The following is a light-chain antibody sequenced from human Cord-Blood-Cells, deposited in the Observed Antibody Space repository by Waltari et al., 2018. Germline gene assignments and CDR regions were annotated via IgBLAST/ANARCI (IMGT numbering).Light chain of an antibody. V-gene: IGLV1-47*01. CDR1: SSNIGSNY. Sequence: SVLTQPPSASGPPGQRVTISCSGRSSNIGSNYVYWYQQLPGTAPKLLIYRNNPRPSGVPDRFAGSTSGTSASLAISGLRSEDEDDYYCAAWDDSLSGYVFGTGTKVTVL. J-gene: IGLJ1*01. CDR3: AAWDDSLSGYV. CDR2: RNN.